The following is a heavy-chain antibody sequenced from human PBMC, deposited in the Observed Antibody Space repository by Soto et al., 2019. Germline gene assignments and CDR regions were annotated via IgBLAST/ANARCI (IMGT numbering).Heavy chain of an antibody. Sequence: QVQLQESGPGLVKPSQTLSLTCTVSGGSISSGDYYWSWIRQPPGKGLEWIGYIYYSGSTYYNPSLKSRVTIPVDTSKNQFSLKRSSVPAADTAVYYCAREGTGYDILTGYETPLYGMDVWGQGTTVTVSS. J-gene: IGHJ6*02. CDR3: AREGTGYDILTGYETPLYGMDV. D-gene: IGHD3-9*01. V-gene: IGHV4-30-4*01. CDR2: IYYSGST. CDR1: GGSISSGDYY.